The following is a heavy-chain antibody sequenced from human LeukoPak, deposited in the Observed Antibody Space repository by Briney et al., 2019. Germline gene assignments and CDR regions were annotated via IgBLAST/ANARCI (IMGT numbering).Heavy chain of an antibody. CDR2: LRSDGSDK. CDR3: TKKGYTFGWRDPYYFDY. D-gene: IGHD3-16*02. Sequence: GGSLRLSGAASGFTFSHYGMHWVRQAPGKGREGVAFLRSDGSDKYYADSVKGRFTISRDNSKNTLYLQMNSLRAADTAVYYCTKKGYTFGWRDPYYFDYWGQGTLVTVSS. J-gene: IGHJ4*02. CDR1: GFTFSHYG. V-gene: IGHV3-30*02.